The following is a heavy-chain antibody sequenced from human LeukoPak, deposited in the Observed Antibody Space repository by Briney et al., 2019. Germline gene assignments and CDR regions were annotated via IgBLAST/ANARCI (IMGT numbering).Heavy chain of an antibody. Sequence: ASVKVPCKASGYTFTSYYMHWVRQAPGQGLEWMGIINPSGGSTSYAQKFQGRVTMTRDTSTSTVYMELSSLRSEDTAVYYCARNTPLYYFDYWGQGTLVTVSS. CDR2: INPSGGST. V-gene: IGHV1-46*01. D-gene: IGHD2-2*02. CDR3: ARNTPLYYFDY. CDR1: GYTFTSYY. J-gene: IGHJ4*02.